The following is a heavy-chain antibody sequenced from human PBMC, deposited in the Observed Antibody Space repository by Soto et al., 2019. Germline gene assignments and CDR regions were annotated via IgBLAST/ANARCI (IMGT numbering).Heavy chain of an antibody. J-gene: IGHJ4*02. CDR1: GGSISXSSYY. Sequence: SDTLSLTCAVSGGSISXSSYYWGWIRQPPGKGLEWIVSIYFSGSTYYNPSLKSRVTSSIDTSKNQFSLNLNSVTAADTAVYYCARLSGTRGLIDFWGQGTLVTVSS. CDR3: ARLSGTRGLIDF. D-gene: IGHD3-10*01. V-gene: IGHV4-39*01. CDR2: IYFSGST.